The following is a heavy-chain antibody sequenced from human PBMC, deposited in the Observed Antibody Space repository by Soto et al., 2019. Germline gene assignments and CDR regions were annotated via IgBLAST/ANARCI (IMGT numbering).Heavy chain of an antibody. CDR2: IRTSVGDT. CDR3: AKDPTYDYGYFDS. CDR1: GFTFSSYA. V-gene: IGHV3-23*01. Sequence: PGGSLRLSCSASGFTFSSYAMNWVRQAPGKGLEWVSTIRTSVGDTYYAASVKSRFTISRDNSKSTVYLHLNSLRAEDTAIYYCAKDPTYDYGYFDSWGQGTLVTVS. J-gene: IGHJ4*02. D-gene: IGHD4-17*01.